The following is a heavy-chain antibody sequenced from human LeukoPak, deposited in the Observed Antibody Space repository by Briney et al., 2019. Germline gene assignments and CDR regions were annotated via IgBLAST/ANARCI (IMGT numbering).Heavy chain of an antibody. CDR1: GFTFIDYD. CDR2: IGIRGDT. J-gene: IGHJ4*02. D-gene: IGHD6-19*01. V-gene: IGHV3-13*01. Sequence: GGSLRLSCAASGFTFIDYDMHWVRQVIGKGLEWVSAIGIRGDTHYSGSVKGRFTISRENAESSLYLQMNSLRAEDTAVYYCARGGIQVSGIDEFDYWAQGTLVTVSS. CDR3: ARGGIQVSGIDEFDY.